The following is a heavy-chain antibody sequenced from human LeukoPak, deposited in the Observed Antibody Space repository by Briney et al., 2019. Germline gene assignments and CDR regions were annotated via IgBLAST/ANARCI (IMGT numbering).Heavy chain of an antibody. CDR1: GGSFSYGDYY. CDR3: ARLYAGTRPPDY. Sequence: SQTLSLTCSVYGGSFSYGDYYWGWIRQPPGKGLEWIGSIFYSGSTYYNPSLKSRVTISVDTSKSQFSLKLSSVTAADTAVYYCARLYAGTRPPDYWGQGTLVTVSS. CDR2: IFYSGST. D-gene: IGHD3-10*01. V-gene: IGHV4-39*01. J-gene: IGHJ4*02.